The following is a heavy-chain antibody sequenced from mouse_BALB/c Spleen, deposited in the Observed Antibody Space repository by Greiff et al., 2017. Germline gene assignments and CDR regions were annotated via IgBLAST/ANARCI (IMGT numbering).Heavy chain of an antibody. J-gene: IGHJ2*01. CDR2: IAPGSGST. D-gene: IGHD3-1*01. CDR1: GYTFTSYW. Sequence: DLVKPGASVKLSCKASGYTFTSYWINWIKQRPGQGLEWIGRIAPGSGSTYYNEMFKGKATLTVDTSSSTAYIQLSSLSSEDSAVYFCARSGSLDYWGQGTTLTVSS. V-gene: IGHV1S41*01. CDR3: ARSGSLDY.